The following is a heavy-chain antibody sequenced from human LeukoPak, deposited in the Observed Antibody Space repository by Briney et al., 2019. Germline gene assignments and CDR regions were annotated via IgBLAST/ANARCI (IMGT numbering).Heavy chain of an antibody. D-gene: IGHD6-13*01. CDR1: GYTFTTSD. V-gene: IGHV1-8*01. Sequence: ASVKVSCTASGYTFTTSDINWVRQATGQGPEWMGWMSPNSGKTGSAQKFQGRLTMTKNTSTSTAYYCARGRPGPAGAGTYDFWGQGTLITVSS. J-gene: IGHJ4*02. CDR2: MSPNSGKT. CDR3: F.